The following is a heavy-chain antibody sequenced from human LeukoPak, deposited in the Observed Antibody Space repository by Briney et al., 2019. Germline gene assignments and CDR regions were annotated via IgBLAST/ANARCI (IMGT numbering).Heavy chain of an antibody. D-gene: IGHD2-21*02. CDR3: ARDFGTSDYYFDY. V-gene: IGHV3-33*01. CDR2: IWYDETNK. CDR1: GFTFSNYG. J-gene: IGHJ4*02. Sequence: GGSLRLSCAASGFTFSNYGMHWVRQAPGKGLEWVAVIWYDETNKYYADSAKGRFTISRDNAKNALYLQVNSLRAEDTAVYYCARDFGTSDYYFDYWGQGTLVTVSS.